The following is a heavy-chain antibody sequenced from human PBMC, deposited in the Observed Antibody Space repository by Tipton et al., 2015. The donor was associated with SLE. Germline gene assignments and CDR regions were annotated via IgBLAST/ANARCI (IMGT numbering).Heavy chain of an antibody. J-gene: IGHJ3*02. Sequence: SLRLSCAASGFTFDDYTMHWVRQAPGKGREWVSLISLDGGSTYYADSVKGRFTISRDNSKNSLYLQMNSLRTEDTALYYCAKDTGDGYNQGDAFNIWGLCAKDTVSS. V-gene: IGHV3-43*01. D-gene: IGHD5-24*01. CDR2: ISLDGGST. CDR1: GFTFDDYT. CDR3: AKDTGDGYNQGDAFNI.